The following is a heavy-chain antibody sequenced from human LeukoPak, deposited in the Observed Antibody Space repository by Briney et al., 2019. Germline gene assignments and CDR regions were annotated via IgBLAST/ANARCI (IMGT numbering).Heavy chain of an antibody. CDR2: IYHTGST. Sequence: SETLSLTCTISGGSVSDYYWSWIRQSPGKGLEWIGYIYHTGSTSYSPSLKSRVTISADTFQNQFSLKLSSVTAADTAVYYCASRKLGNDYWGQGTLVTVSS. D-gene: IGHD7-27*01. CDR3: ASRKLGNDY. CDR1: GGSVSDYY. V-gene: IGHV4-59*02. J-gene: IGHJ4*02.